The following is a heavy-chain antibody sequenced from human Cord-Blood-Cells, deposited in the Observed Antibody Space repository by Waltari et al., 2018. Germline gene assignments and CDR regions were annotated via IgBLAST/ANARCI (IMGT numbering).Heavy chain of an antibody. D-gene: IGHD2-15*01. CDR3: AGLYCSGGSCYGYVDY. CDR1: GGTFSSCA. J-gene: IGHJ4*02. V-gene: IGHV1-69*04. Sequence: PGSSVKVSCKASGGTFSSCAISWVRQAPGRGLERMGRTIPILGIANYAQKCQGRVTITADKSTSTAYMELGSLGSEDTAVYYCAGLYCSGGSCYGYVDYWGQGTLVTVSS. CDR2: TIPILGIA.